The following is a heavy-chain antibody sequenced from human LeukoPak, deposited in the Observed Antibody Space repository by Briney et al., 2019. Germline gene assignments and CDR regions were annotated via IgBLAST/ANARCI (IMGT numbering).Heavy chain of an antibody. CDR3: ARSAENAFDI. CDR2: INPNSGAT. V-gene: IGHV1-2*02. CDR1: GYTFTGYF. J-gene: IGHJ3*02. Sequence: ASVKVSCKTSGYTFTGYFMHWVRQAPGQGLEWMGWINPNSGATNSAQKFQGRVTMTRDTSISTAYMELSRLRSDDTAVYSCARSAENAFDIWGQGTMVTVSP. D-gene: IGHD6-25*01.